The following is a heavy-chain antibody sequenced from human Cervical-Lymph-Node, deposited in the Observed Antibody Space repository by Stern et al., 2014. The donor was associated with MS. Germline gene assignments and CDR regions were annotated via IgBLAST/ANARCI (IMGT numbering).Heavy chain of an antibody. CDR1: GFTFASYA. V-gene: IGHV3-30-3*01. D-gene: IGHD5/OR15-5a*01. CDR2: KSYDGNTK. J-gene: IGHJ4*02. CDR3: VRARSSRGFDY. Sequence: VQLVESGGGVVQPGRSLRVSCATAGFTFASYAMTWVRQAPGTGLEWVAGKSYDGNTKVYADSVRGSFTISRDNSKNALYLQMSSLRAEDTAVCYCVRARSSRGFDYWGQGTLVTVSS.